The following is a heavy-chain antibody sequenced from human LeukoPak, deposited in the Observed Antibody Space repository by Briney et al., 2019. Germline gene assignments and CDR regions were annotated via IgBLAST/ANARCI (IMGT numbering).Heavy chain of an antibody. Sequence: ASVTVSCKASNSSFISHTINWVRQAPGQGLEWMGSVSPYSGSATYALKFLGRVTMTTDTTTASLRLLNLGSGDTAIYYCARGDVLHDALDIWGQGTLVFVSS. D-gene: IGHD2-21*02. V-gene: IGHV1-18*01. J-gene: IGHJ3*02. CDR3: ARGDVLHDALDI. CDR2: VSPYSGSA. CDR1: NSSFISHT.